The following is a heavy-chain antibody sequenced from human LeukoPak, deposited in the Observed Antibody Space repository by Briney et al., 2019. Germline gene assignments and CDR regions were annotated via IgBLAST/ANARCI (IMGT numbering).Heavy chain of an antibody. CDR3: ARDLRGTSGWSAFDI. V-gene: IGHV3-30*04. D-gene: IGHD6-19*01. J-gene: IGHJ3*02. CDR1: RFRFSSYS. Sequence: PGRSLRLSCAASRFRFSSYSMHWVRQAPGKGLEWVAVISYDGSYMYYGDSEKGRFTISRDNSKNTLHLQMNSLRAEDTAVYYCARDLRGTSGWSAFDIWGQGTMVTVSS. CDR2: ISYDGSYM.